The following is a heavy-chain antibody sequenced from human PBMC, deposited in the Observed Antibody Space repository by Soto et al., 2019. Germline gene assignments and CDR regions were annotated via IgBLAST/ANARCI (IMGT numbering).Heavy chain of an antibody. Sequence: PGESLKISCKGSGCSFTSYWISWVRQMPGKGLEWMGRIDPSDSYTNYSPSFQGHVTISADKSISTAYLQWSSLKASDTAMYYCARIYGDYGLYYYGMDVWGQGTTVTVSS. CDR2: IDPSDSYT. CDR1: GCSFTSYW. V-gene: IGHV5-10-1*01. CDR3: ARIYGDYGLYYYGMDV. J-gene: IGHJ6*02. D-gene: IGHD4-17*01.